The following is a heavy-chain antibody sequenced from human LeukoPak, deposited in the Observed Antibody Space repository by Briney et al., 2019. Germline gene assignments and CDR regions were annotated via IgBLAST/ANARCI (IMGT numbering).Heavy chain of an antibody. CDR1: GYRFTSYW. CDR2: IYPSDSDT. V-gene: IGHV5-51*01. D-gene: IGHD2-2*01. CDR3: ARQTYRYCSSTSCYFPNRFDP. J-gene: IGHJ5*02. Sequence: GESLKISCKGSGYRFTSYWIGWARQMPGKGLEWMGIIYPSDSDTRYSPSFQGQVTISADKSISTAYLQWSSLKASDTAMYYCARQTYRYCSSTSCYFPNRFDPWGQGTLVTVSS.